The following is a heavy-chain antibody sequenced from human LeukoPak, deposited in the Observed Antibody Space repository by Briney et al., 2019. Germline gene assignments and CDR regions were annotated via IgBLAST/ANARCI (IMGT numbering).Heavy chain of an antibody. V-gene: IGHV5-51*01. CDR3: ARPRRGYYDSDVFDI. J-gene: IGHJ3*02. Sequence: GESLKISCKGSGYSFTSYWIGWVRQMPGKGLEWMGIIYPGDSDTRYSPSFRGQVTISADKSISTTYLQWSSLKASDTAMYYCARPRRGYYDSDVFDIWGQGTMVTVSS. CDR1: GYSFTSYW. D-gene: IGHD3-10*01. CDR2: IYPGDSDT.